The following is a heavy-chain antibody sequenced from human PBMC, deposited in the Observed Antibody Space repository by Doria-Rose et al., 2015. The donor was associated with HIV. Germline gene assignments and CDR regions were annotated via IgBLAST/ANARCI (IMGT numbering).Heavy chain of an antibody. J-gene: IGHJ4*02. Sequence: QVTLKESGPVLVKPTETLTLTCTVSGVSLSSPGMGVSWIRQPPGKALEWHAHIFSDDERSYITSLTSRHTISRGTSKSQVVLTMTDMDPVDTATYYCARIKSSRWYHKYYFDFWGQGTLVIVSA. D-gene: IGHD6-13*01. CDR2: IFSDDER. CDR3: ARIKSSRWYHKYYFDF. V-gene: IGHV2-26*01. CDR1: GVSLSSPGMG.